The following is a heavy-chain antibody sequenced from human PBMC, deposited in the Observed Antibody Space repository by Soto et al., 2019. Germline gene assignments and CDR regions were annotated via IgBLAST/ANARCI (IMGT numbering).Heavy chain of an antibody. D-gene: IGHD3-3*01. V-gene: IGHV3-23*01. Sequence: LRLSCAASGFTFSSYAMSWVRQAPGKGLDWVSAISGSGGSTYYADSVKGRFTISRDNSKNTLYLQMNSLRAEDTAVYYCEKDLPLRFLEWFRPHYGMDVLGQGTTVTVSS. CDR2: ISGSGGST. CDR3: EKDLPLRFLEWFRPHYGMDV. J-gene: IGHJ6*02. CDR1: GFTFSSYA.